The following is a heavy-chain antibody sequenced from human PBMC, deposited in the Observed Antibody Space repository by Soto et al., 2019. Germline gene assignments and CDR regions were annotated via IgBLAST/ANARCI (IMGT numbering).Heavy chain of an antibody. D-gene: IGHD5-12*01. CDR2: IYYSGST. V-gene: IGHV4-39*01. J-gene: IGHJ6*02. CDR3: ASAGVATVLRRSISQKYYYYGMDV. Sequence: SETLSLTCTLPGDSIISSIYYWVWIRQPPGKGLEWIGSIYYSGSTYYNPSLKSQVTISVDTSQKQNSLKLSSVTASDTAVYYCASAGVATVLRRSISQKYYYYGMDVWGQGTTVTVS. CDR1: GDSIISSIYY.